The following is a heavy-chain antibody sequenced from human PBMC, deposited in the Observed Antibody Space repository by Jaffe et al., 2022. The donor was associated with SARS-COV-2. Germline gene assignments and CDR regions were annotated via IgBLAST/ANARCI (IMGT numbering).Heavy chain of an antibody. Sequence: QVQLQESGPGLVKPSETLSLTCTVSGGSISSYYWSWIRQPPGKGLEWIGYIYYSGSTNYNPSLKSRVTISVDTSKNQFSLKLSSVTAADTAVYYCARVTTAPYYNWFDPWGQGTLVTVSS. V-gene: IGHV4-59*01. D-gene: IGHD3-22*01. J-gene: IGHJ5*02. CDR1: GGSISSYY. CDR2: IYYSGST. CDR3: ARVTTAPYYNWFDP.